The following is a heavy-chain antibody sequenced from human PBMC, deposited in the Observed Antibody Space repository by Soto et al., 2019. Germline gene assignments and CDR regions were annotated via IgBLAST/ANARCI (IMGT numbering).Heavy chain of an antibody. J-gene: IGHJ4*02. Sequence: ASVKVSCKASGYTFTSYGISWVRQAPGQGLEWMGWISAYNGNTNYAQKLQGRVTMTTDTSTSTAYMELRSLRSDDTAVYYCARAGGGDGYNYYFDYWGQGTLVTVSS. CDR1: GYTFTSYG. CDR2: ISAYNGNT. V-gene: IGHV1-18*01. CDR3: ARAGGGDGYNYYFDY. D-gene: IGHD5-12*01.